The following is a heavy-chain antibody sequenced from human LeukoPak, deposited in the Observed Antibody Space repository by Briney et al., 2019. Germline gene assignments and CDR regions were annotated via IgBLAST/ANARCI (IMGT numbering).Heavy chain of an antibody. CDR3: ASDSDYSFDY. CDR1: GFTFSSYE. CDR2: IRSSSDTI. V-gene: IGHV3-48*02. D-gene: IGHD2-21*01. Sequence: GGSLRLSCAASGFTFSSYEMNWVRQAPGKGLEWVSYIRSSSDTIYYADSVKGRFTISRDNAKSSLYLQMNSLRDEDTAMYFCASDSDYSFDYWGQGTLVTVSS. J-gene: IGHJ4*02.